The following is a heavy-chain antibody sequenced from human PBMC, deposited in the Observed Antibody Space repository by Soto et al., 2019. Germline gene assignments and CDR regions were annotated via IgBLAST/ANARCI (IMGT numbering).Heavy chain of an antibody. J-gene: IGHJ4*02. CDR3: AREPEGIAAALDY. D-gene: IGHD6-13*01. CDR2: ISSSGSFI. Sequence: LRLSCAASGFTFRTYGMNWVRRAPGGGREWVSSISSSGSFIYYADSGTGRFTISRDDAEKLLDLQMNSLKAEDTGRYYCAREPEGIAAALDYWGRGTLVTVSS. CDR1: GFTFRTYG. V-gene: IGHV3-21*01.